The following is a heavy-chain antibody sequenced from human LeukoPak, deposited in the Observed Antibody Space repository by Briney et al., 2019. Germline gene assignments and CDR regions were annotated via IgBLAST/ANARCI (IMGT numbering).Heavy chain of an antibody. CDR1: GFTFSNYA. CDR3: ARADRYGTTWYGRDDY. J-gene: IGHJ4*02. D-gene: IGHD6-13*01. Sequence: GGSLRLSCGASGFTFSNYAMSWVRQAPGKGLESVSDIRSTGGTTAYADSVKGRFTISRDNSRNTLYLQMNSLRAEDTAVYYCARADRYGTTWYGRDDYWGQGTLVTVSS. V-gene: IGHV3-23*01. CDR2: IRSTGGTT.